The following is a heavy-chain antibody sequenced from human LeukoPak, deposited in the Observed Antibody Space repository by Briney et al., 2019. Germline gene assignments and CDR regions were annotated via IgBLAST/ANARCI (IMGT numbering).Heavy chain of an antibody. J-gene: IGHJ6*03. CDR1: GFIFSSYG. Sequence: PGGSLRLSCAASGFIFSSYGMHWVRQAPGKGLEWVAFIRYDGSKKYYADSVKGRFTISRDNSKNTLYLQMNSLRAEDTAVYYCAKDPYYDFWSGYYSPTFQVYYMDVWGKGTTVTVSS. D-gene: IGHD3-3*01. V-gene: IGHV3-30*02. CDR3: AKDPYYDFWSGYYSPTFQVYYMDV. CDR2: IRYDGSKK.